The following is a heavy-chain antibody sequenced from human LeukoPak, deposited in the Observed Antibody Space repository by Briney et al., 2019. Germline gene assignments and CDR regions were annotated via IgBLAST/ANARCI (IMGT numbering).Heavy chain of an antibody. CDR3: ARDHAIVVVPAAPSGAFDS. D-gene: IGHD2-2*01. J-gene: IGHJ3*02. CDR1: ECTLRSHA. CDR2: ISYAGSNK. V-gene: IGHV3-30-3*01. Sequence: GWSLRLYCPPSECTLRSHAMHWGRQAPGSGLQRVAVISYAGSNKYYADSGKCRFTISRDNSKNTLYLQMNSLRAEDTAVYYWARDHAIVVVPAAPSGAFDSWGQGTMVTVSS.